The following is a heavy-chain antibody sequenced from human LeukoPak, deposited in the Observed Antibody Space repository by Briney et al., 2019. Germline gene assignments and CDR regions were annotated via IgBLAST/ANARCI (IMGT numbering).Heavy chain of an antibody. CDR2: INHSGST. D-gene: IGHD2-15*01. V-gene: IGHV4-34*01. CDR1: GGSFSGYY. CDR3: ARVTDCSGGSCYYYYYYMDV. J-gene: IGHJ6*03. Sequence: PSETLSLTCAVYGGSFSGYYWSWIRQPPGKGLEWIGEINHSGSTNYNPSLKSRVTISVDTSKNQFSLKLSSVTAADTAVYYCARVTDCSGGSCYYYYYYMDVWGKGTTVTVSS.